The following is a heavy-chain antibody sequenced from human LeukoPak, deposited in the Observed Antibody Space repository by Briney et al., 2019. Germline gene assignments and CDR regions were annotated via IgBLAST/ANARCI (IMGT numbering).Heavy chain of an antibody. CDR3: AKDGIRCSHFDS. V-gene: IGHV3-23*01. Sequence: TGGSLRLSCAASGFTFSSYAMSWVRQAPGKGLEWVSAISAGGGVTYYADSVEGRFTISRDDYKNMLYLQMNSLRAEDTAVYYCAKDGIRCSHFDSWGRGTLHRLL. CDR2: ISAGGGVT. CDR1: GFTFSSYA. D-gene: IGHD4-17*01. J-gene: IGHJ4*02.